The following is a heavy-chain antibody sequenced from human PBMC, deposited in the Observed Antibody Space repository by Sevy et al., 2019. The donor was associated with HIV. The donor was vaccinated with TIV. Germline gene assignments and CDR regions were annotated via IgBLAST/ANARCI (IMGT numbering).Heavy chain of an antibody. D-gene: IGHD4-17*01. CDR2: ISYDGSNK. V-gene: IGHV3-30-3*01. Sequence: GGSLRLSCAASGFTFSSYAMHWVRQAPGKGLEWVAVISYDGSNKYYADSVKGRFTISRDNSKNRLYLQMNGLGAEDTAVYYCARERFYGDYVFDYWGQGTLVTVSS. CDR1: GFTFSSYA. J-gene: IGHJ4*02. CDR3: ARERFYGDYVFDY.